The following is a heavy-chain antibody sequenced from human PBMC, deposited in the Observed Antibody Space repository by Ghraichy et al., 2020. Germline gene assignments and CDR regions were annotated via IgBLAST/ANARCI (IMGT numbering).Heavy chain of an antibody. V-gene: IGHV2-70*01. J-gene: IGHJ6*03. CDR2: IDWDDDK. CDR1: GFSLSTSGMC. Sequence: SGPTLVKPTQTLTLTCTFSGFSLSTSGMCVSWIRQPPGKALEWLALIDWDDDKYYSTSLKTRLTISKDTSKNQVVLTMTNMDPVDTATYYCARALITATSEGNYYYYYYMDVWGKGTTVTVSS. D-gene: IGHD1-20*01. CDR3: ARALITATSEGNYYYYYYMDV.